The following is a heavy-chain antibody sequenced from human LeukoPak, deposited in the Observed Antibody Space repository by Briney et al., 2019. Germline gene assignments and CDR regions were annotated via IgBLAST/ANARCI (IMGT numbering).Heavy chain of an antibody. V-gene: IGHV1-24*01. J-gene: IGHJ4*02. CDR2: FDPEDGET. Sequence: ASVKVSCKVSGYTLTELSMHWVRQAPGKGLEWMGGFDPEDGETIYAQKFQGRVTMTEDTSTDTAYMELSSLRSEDTAVYYCAPVRYCRSTSCFSFGYWGQGTLVTV. D-gene: IGHD2-2*01. CDR3: APVRYCRSTSCFSFGY. CDR1: GYTLTELS.